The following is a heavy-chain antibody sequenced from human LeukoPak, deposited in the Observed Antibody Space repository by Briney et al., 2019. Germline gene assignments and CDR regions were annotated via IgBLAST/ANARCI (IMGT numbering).Heavy chain of an antibody. CDR1: GGSVSSGSYY. CDR3: AREASSIAVAGYFDY. Sequence: SETLSLTCTVSGGSVSSGSYYWRWIRQPPGKGLEWIEYIYYSGSTNYNPSLKSRVTISVDTSKNQSSLKLSSVPAADTAVYYCAREASSIAVAGYFDYWGQGTLVTVSS. D-gene: IGHD6-19*01. J-gene: IGHJ4*02. CDR2: IYYSGST. V-gene: IGHV4-61*01.